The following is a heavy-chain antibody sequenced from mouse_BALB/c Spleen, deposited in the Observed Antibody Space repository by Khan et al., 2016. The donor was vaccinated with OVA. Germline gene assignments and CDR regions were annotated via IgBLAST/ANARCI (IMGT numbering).Heavy chain of an antibody. CDR2: IDPENGNT. J-gene: IGHJ3*01. Sequence: IQLVQSGAELVRPGALVKLSCKASGFNIKDYYIHWVKQRPEQGLEWIGWIDPENGNTIYDPKFQGKANITADTSSNTAYLHFSSLTSEDTAVFCCARAGYSPGFAYWGQGTLVTVSA. V-gene: IGHV14-1*02. D-gene: IGHD2-3*01. CDR3: ARAGYSPGFAY. CDR1: GFNIKDYY.